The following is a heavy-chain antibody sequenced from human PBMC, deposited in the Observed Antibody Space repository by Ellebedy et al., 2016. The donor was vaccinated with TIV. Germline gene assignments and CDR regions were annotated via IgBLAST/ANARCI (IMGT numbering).Heavy chain of an antibody. V-gene: IGHV3-23*01. Sequence: GESLKISCAASGFTFSSYAMSWVRQAPGKGLEWVSAISGSGGSTYYADSVKGRFTISRDNSKNTLYLQMNSLRAEDTAVYYCAKEEAAIDTRFDPWGQGTLVTVSS. CDR2: ISGSGGST. CDR1: GFTFSSYA. D-gene: IGHD2-2*02. CDR3: AKEEAAIDTRFDP. J-gene: IGHJ5*02.